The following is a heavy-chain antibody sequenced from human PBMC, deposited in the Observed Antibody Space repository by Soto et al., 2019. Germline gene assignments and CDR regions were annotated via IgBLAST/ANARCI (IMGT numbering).Heavy chain of an antibody. J-gene: IGHJ6*03. CDR2: IYYSGST. CDR3: ARQAPYYDILTGYSPSPYYYYYMDV. V-gene: IGHV4-31*03. D-gene: IGHD3-9*01. Sequence: SATLSLTCTVSGGSISSGGYYWSWIRQHPGKGLEWIGYIYYSGSTYYNPSLKSRVTISVDTSKNQFSLKLSSVTAADTAVYYCARQAPYYDILTGYSPSPYYYYYMDVWGKGTTVTVSS. CDR1: GGSISSGGYY.